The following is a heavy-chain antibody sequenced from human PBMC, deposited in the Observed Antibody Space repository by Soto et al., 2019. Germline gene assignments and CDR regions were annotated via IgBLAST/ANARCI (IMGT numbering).Heavy chain of an antibody. J-gene: IGHJ6*03. Sequence: GGSLRLSCAASGFTFSSYAMSWVRQAPGKGLEWVSAISGSGGSTYYADSVKGRFTISRDNSKNTLYLQMNSLRAEDTAVYYCAKLLWFGDPIRNYMDVWGKGTTVTVSS. CDR2: ISGSGGST. CDR1: GFTFSSYA. D-gene: IGHD3-10*01. CDR3: AKLLWFGDPIRNYMDV. V-gene: IGHV3-23*01.